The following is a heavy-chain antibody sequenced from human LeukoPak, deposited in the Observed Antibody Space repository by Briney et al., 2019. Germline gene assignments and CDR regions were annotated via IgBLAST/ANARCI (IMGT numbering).Heavy chain of an antibody. CDR2: IYYSGST. D-gene: IGHD2-15*01. V-gene: IGHV4-30-4*07. CDR1: GGSISSGGYS. J-gene: IGHJ3*02. CDR3: AREDRVVVAATRHLAFDI. Sequence: SQILSLTCAVPGGSISSGGYSWSWIRQPPGKGLEWIGYIYYSGSTYYNPSLRSRVTISVDTSKNQFSLKLSSVTAADTAVYYCAREDRVVVAATRHLAFDIWGQGTMVTVSS.